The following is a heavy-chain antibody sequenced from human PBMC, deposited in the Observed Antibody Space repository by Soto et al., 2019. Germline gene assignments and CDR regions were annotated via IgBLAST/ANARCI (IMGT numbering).Heavy chain of an antibody. CDR1: RFTFSSYT. V-gene: IGHV3-23*04. CDR3: AKVGGATIRNGMDV. J-gene: IGHJ6*02. Sequence: EVQLVESGGGLVQPGGSLRLSCAASRFTFSSYTMSWVRQAPGKGLEWISTIGGSAGGTYYADSVKGRFTISRDNSKSTLYLQMDSLRAEDTAVYYCAKVGGATIRNGMDVRGQGTMVTVSS. D-gene: IGHD3-16*01. CDR2: IGGSAGGT.